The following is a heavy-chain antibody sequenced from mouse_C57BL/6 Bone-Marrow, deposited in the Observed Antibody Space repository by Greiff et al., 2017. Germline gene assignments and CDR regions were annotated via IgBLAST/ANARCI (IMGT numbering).Heavy chain of an antibody. Sequence: DVMLVESGGGLVQPGASLKLSCESNEYEFPSHDMSWVRKTPEKSLEWVAAINSDGGSTYYPDTMERRFIIARDNTKTTLYLQMSSLRSEDTALYYCARHDEYEGEASFAYWGQGTLVTVSA. J-gene: IGHJ3*01. CDR3: ARHDEYEGEASFAY. D-gene: IGHD2-4*01. V-gene: IGHV5-2*01. CDR1: EYEFPSHD. CDR2: INSDGGST.